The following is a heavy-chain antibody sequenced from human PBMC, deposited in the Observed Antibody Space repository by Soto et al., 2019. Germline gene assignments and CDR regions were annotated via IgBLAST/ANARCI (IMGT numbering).Heavy chain of an antibody. Sequence: PGGSLRLSCAASGFTFSSYSMNWVRQAPGKGLEWVSYISSSSSTIYYADSVKGRFTISRDNAKNSLYLQMNSLRDEDTAVYYCARDFYYIFAGPVRYFDVWGQGSLVPVSS. J-gene: IGHJ4*02. D-gene: IGHD3-10*01. V-gene: IGHV3-48*02. CDR2: ISSSSSTI. CDR1: GFTFSSYS. CDR3: ARDFYYIFAGPVRYFDV.